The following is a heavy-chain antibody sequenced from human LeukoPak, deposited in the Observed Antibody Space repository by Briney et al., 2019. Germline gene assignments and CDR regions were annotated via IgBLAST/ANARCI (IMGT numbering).Heavy chain of an antibody. CDR2: ISGSGGST. V-gene: IGHV3-23*01. CDR1: GFTFSSYA. Sequence: GGSLRLSCAASGFTFSSYAMSWVRQAPGKGLEWVSAISGSGGSTYYADSVKGRFTISRDNSKNTLYLQMNSLRAEDTAVYYCAKDPRHYYDSSGYSRDSDYWGQGTLVTVSS. CDR3: AKDPRHYYDSSGYSRDSDY. J-gene: IGHJ4*02. D-gene: IGHD3-22*01.